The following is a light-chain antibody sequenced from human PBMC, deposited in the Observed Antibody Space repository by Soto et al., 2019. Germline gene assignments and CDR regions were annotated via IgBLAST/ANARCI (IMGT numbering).Light chain of an antibody. J-gene: IGKJ4*01. CDR2: AAS. V-gene: IGKV1-39*01. CDR1: QSISSY. CDR3: QQSYSTPGSA. Sequence: DIQMTQSPSSLSASVGDRVTITCRASQSISSYLNWYQQKPGKAPKLLIYAASSLQSGVPSRFSGSGSGTDFTLTTSSLQPEDFATYYCQQSYSTPGSAFGGGTKVEIK.